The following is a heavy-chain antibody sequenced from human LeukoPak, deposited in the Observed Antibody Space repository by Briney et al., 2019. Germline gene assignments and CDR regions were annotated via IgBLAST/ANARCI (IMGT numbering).Heavy chain of an antibody. Sequence: GGSLRLSCAASGFTFSIYAMSWVRQAPGKGLEWVSAISGSGGSTYYADSVKGRFTISRDNSKNTLYLQMNSLRAEDTAVYYCAKGDYYDSSGDQAWGQGTLVTVPS. J-gene: IGHJ4*02. CDR1: GFTFSIYA. CDR3: AKGDYYDSSGDQA. D-gene: IGHD3-22*01. CDR2: ISGSGGST. V-gene: IGHV3-23*01.